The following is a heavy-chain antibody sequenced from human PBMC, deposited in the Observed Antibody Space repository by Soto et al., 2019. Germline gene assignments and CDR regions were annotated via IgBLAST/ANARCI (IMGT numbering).Heavy chain of an antibody. CDR2: IYYSGST. CDR3: ARVFSDSSSFFDP. D-gene: IGHD6-13*01. J-gene: IGHJ5*02. Sequence: SETLSLTCTVSGGSISSGNYYWSWIRQHPGKGLEWIGYIYYSGSTSYNPSLKSRVTISVDTSKNQFSLKLSSVTAADTAVYYCARVFSDSSSFFDPWGQGTLVTVSS. V-gene: IGHV4-31*03. CDR1: GGSISSGNYY.